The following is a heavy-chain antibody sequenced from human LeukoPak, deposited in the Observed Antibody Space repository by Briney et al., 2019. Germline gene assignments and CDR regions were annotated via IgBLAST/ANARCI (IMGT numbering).Heavy chain of an antibody. D-gene: IGHD3-10*01. J-gene: IGHJ3*02. V-gene: IGHV3-23*01. Sequence: GGSLRLSCVASGFNFNIYHMTWVRQAPGGGVEWVSIITFSADTPYYADSVKGRFTISRDNSQNTLYLQMNSLRAEDTAVYYCAKKSQSRGRGAFDIWGQGTMVTVSS. CDR3: AKKSQSRGRGAFDI. CDR2: ITFSADTP. CDR1: GFNFNIYH.